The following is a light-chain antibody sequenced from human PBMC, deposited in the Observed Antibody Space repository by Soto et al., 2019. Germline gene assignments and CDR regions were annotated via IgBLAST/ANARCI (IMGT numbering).Light chain of an antibody. J-gene: IGKJ4*01. CDR3: QQLNGYQLA. CDR2: SAS. CDR1: QAMSTY. V-gene: IGKV1-9*01. Sequence: DLQLTQSPSFLSAFVGDTVTITCRASQAMSTYLAWYQQKPGKVPKLLIRSASTLQSGVPPRFSGGGSGTEFTLTISTLQPDDSGIYYCQQLNGYQLAFGGGTNVEIK.